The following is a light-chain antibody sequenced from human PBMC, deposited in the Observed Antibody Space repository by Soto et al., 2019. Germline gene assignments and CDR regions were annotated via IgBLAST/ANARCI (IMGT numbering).Light chain of an antibody. V-gene: IGKV1-39*01. J-gene: IGKJ1*01. Sequence: DVQMTQSPSTLSASVRDRVSISCRASQSISSRLAWYQQKPGKAPKLLIYAASSLQSGVTSRFSGSGSGTDFTLTISSLQPEDFETYYCQQSYSTPPTFGQGTKV. CDR3: QQSYSTPPT. CDR2: AAS. CDR1: QSISSR.